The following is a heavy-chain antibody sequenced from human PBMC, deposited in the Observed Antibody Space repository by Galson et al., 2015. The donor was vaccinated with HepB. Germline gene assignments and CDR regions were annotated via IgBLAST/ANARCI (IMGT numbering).Heavy chain of an antibody. CDR2: ITPIFGTP. D-gene: IGHD2-15*01. Sequence: SVKVSCKASGGTFSTYAISWVRQAPGQGLEWMGGITPIFGTPNCAQKFQGRVTITADESTSTAYMELSSLRSEDTAVYYCARDGVDPEYYYYYMDVWGKGTTVTVSS. CDR1: GGTFSTYA. V-gene: IGHV1-69*13. J-gene: IGHJ6*03. CDR3: ARDGVDPEYYYYYMDV.